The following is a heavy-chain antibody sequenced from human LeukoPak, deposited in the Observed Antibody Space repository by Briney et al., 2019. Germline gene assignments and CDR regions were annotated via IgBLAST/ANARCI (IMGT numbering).Heavy chain of an antibody. V-gene: IGHV4-30-2*01. CDR3: ANKVGDVTAYDH. CDR1: GGSIIVAAYS. CDR2: IYHTGRT. D-gene: IGHD2-21*02. Sequence: SQTLSLTCAVSGGSIIVAAYSWSWIRQPPGKGLEWIGYIYHTGRTSYNPSLKSRVTISVDRSKNQFSLKLTSVTAADTSVYYCANKVGDVTAYDHWGQGTLVTVSS. J-gene: IGHJ4*02.